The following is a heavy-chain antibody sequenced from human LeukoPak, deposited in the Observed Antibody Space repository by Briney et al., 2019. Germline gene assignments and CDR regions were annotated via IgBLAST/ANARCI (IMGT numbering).Heavy chain of an antibody. V-gene: IGHV4-59*12. CDR2: IYYSGST. D-gene: IGHD4-23*01. Sequence: SETLSLTCTVSGGSISSYYWSWIRQPPGKGLEWIGYIYYSGSTNYNPSLKSRVTISVDTSKNQFSLKLNSVTAADTAVYYCATRPTPPYYYYYMDVWGKGTTVTVSS. CDR3: ATRPTPPYYYYYMDV. CDR1: GGSISSYY. J-gene: IGHJ6*03.